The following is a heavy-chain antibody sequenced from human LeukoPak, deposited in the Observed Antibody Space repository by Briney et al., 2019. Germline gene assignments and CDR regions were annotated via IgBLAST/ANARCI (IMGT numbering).Heavy chain of an antibody. CDR2: ISGSGGST. CDR1: GFTFSSYG. V-gene: IGHV3-23*01. Sequence: PGGSLRLSCAASGFTFSSYGMSWVRQAPGKGLEWVSAISGSGGSTYYADSVKGRFTISRDNSKNTLYLQMNSLRAEDTAVYYCARDIAGRERSYYYYYMDAWGKGTTVTISS. J-gene: IGHJ6*03. CDR3: ARDIAGRERSYYYYYMDA. D-gene: IGHD1-1*01.